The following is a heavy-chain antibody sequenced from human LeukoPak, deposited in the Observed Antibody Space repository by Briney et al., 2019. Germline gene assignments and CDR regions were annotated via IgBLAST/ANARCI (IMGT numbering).Heavy chain of an antibody. V-gene: IGHV5-51*01. CDR2: IYPGDSDT. Sequence: PGASLQISSKGSGYGFPNYWIAWVRQMPGKGLEWMGIIYPGDSDTRYSPSLQGQVTISADKSIRPASLQWSSLQASDTALYYCAGHEATVTPDYWGQGTLVTVSS. CDR1: GYGFPNYW. D-gene: IGHD4-17*01. CDR3: AGHEATVTPDY. J-gene: IGHJ4*02.